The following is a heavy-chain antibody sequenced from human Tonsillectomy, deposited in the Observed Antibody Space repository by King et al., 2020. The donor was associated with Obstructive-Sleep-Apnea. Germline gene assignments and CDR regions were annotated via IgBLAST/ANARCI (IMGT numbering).Heavy chain of an antibody. CDR2: ISSSSSTI. Sequence: VQLVESGGGLVQPGGSLRLSCAASGFTFSSYSMNWVRQAPGKGLEWVSYISSSSSTIYYAESVKGRFTISRDNAKNSLYLQMNSLRAEDTAVYYCARGWDYFDYWGQGTLVTVSS. J-gene: IGHJ4*02. CDR1: GFTFSSYS. V-gene: IGHV3-48*04. CDR3: ARGWDYFDY. D-gene: IGHD1-26*01.